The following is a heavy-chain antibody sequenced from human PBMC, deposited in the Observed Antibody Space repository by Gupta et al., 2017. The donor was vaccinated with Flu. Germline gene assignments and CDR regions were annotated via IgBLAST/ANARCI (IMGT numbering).Heavy chain of an antibody. V-gene: IGHV3-23*01. J-gene: IGHJ5*02. CDR3: AKDLYTIPGALDA. CDR2: INHVGEKT. Sequence: VRQGPGMGLEWVSGINHVGEKTNSADSVTGRFTISRDNSNNTLYLQMNSLRAEDSAIYYCAKDLYTIPGALDAWGQGTPVTVSS. D-gene: IGHD2-8*02.